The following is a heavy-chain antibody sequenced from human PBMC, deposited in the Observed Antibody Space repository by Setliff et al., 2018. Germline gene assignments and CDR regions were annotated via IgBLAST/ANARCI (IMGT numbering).Heavy chain of an antibody. CDR1: GFTFSNAW. CDR2: IKSKTDGGTT. CDR3: TTAPLAAASTC. J-gene: IGHJ4*02. D-gene: IGHD6-13*01. Sequence: PGGPLRLSCAASGFTFSNAWMSWVRQAPGKGLEWVGRIKSKTDGGTTDYAAPVKGRFTISRDDSKNTLYLQMNSLKTEDTAVYYCTTAPLAAASTCWGQGTLVTVSS. V-gene: IGHV3-15*01.